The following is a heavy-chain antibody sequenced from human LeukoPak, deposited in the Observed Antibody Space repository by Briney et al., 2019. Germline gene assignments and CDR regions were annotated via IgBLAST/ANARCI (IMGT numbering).Heavy chain of an antibody. V-gene: IGHV3-23*01. CDR2: ISGSGGST. CDR1: GFTFSSYA. Sequence: GSLRLSCAASGFTFSSYAMSWVRQAPGKGLEWVSAISGSGGSTYYADSVKGRFTISRDNSKNTLYLQMNSLRAEDTAVYYCAKVKGYCSSTSCYTDYFDYWGQGTLVTVSS. D-gene: IGHD2-2*01. J-gene: IGHJ4*02. CDR3: AKVKGYCSSTSCYTDYFDY.